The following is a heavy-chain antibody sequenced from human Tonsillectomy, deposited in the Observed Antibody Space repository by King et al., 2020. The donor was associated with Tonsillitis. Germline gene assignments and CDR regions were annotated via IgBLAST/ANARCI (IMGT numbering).Heavy chain of an antibody. CDR2: ISGSGVRT. V-gene: IGHV3-23*04. Sequence: VQLVESGGGLVQPGGSLRLSCAASGFTFSNYAMSWVRQAPGKGLEWGSVISGSGVRTYYADSVKGRFTISRDNSKNTLYLQMNSLRAEDTAVYYCAKDGEVVTMAFDYWGQGTLVTVSS. CDR3: AKDGEVVTMAFDY. J-gene: IGHJ4*02. CDR1: GFTFSNYA. D-gene: IGHD4-23*01.